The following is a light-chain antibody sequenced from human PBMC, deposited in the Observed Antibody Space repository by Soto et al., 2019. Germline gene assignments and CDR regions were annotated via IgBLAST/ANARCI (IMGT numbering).Light chain of an antibody. CDR1: SSDIGSYNL. J-gene: IGLJ2*01. V-gene: IGLV2-23*01. Sequence: QSALTQPASVSGSPGQSITISCTGTSSDIGSYNLVSWYQQHPGKAPKLMIYEGSKRPSGVSNRFSGSKSGNTASLTISGHQAEDEADSYCCSYAGSSTSVVFGGGTELTVL. CDR2: EGS. CDR3: CSYAGSSTSVV.